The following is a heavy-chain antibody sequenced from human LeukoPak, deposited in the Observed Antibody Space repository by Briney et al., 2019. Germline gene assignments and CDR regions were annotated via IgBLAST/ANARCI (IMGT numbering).Heavy chain of an antibody. CDR3: ARDPWSGLAVVYYFDY. CDR2: ISGSGGST. Sequence: PPGGSLRLSCAASGFTFSSYAMSWVRQAPGKGLEWVSAISGSGGSTYYADSVKGRFTISRDNSKNTLYLQMNSLRAEDTAVYYCARDPWSGLAVVYYFDYWGQGTLVTVSS. V-gene: IGHV3-23*01. D-gene: IGHD6-19*01. CDR1: GFTFSSYA. J-gene: IGHJ4*02.